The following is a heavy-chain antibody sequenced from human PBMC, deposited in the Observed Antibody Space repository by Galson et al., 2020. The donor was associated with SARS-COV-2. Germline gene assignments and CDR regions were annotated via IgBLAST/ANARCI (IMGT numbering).Heavy chain of an antibody. J-gene: IGHJ6*02. V-gene: IGHV3-30*04. CDR1: GFTFSSYA. CDR3: ARVLGYCSGGSCYYYYYGMDV. CDR2: ISYDGSNK. D-gene: IGHD2-15*01. Sequence: GGSLRLSCAASGFTFSSYAMHWVRQAPGKGLEWVAVISYDGSNKYYADSVKGRFTISRDNSKNTLYLQMNSLRAEDTAVYYCARVLGYCSGGSCYYYYYGMDVWGQGTTVTVSS.